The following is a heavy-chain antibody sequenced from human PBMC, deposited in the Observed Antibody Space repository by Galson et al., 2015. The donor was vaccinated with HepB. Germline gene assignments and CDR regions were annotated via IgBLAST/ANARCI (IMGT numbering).Heavy chain of an antibody. CDR3: ARASGIEMATVHWYFDL. J-gene: IGHJ2*01. D-gene: IGHD5-24*01. CDR1: GGSISSYY. Sequence: TLSLTCTVSGGSISSYYWSWIRQPPGKGLEWIGYIYYSGSTNYNPSLKSRVTISVDTSKNQFSLKLSSVTAADTAVYYCARASGIEMATVHWYFDLWGRGTLVTVSS. CDR2: IYYSGST. V-gene: IGHV4-59*08.